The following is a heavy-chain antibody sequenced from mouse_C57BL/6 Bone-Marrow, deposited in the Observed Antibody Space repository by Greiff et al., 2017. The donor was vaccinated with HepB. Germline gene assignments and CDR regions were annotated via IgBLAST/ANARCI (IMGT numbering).Heavy chain of an antibody. J-gene: IGHJ4*01. CDR1: GYSITSGYY. D-gene: IGHD3-2*02. V-gene: IGHV3-6*01. Sequence: EVQVVESGPGLVKPSQSLSLTCSVPGYSITSGYYWNWIRQFPGNKLEWMGYISYDGSNNYNPSLKNRISITRDTSKNQFFLKLNSVTTEDTATYYCASDSSGYDAMDYWGQGTSVTVSS. CDR2: ISYDGSN. CDR3: ASDSSGYDAMDY.